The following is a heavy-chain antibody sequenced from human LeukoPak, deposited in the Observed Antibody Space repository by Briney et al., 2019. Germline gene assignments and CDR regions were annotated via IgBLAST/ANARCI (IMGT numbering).Heavy chain of an antibody. D-gene: IGHD5-12*01. Sequence: GRSLRLSCAASGFTFSTYSLHWVRQAPGKGLEWVAVISYDGNNKFYADSVKGRLTISRDNSKNTLYLQMSSLRVEDTAVYYCASDGGYDHHGLFDYWGQGTLVTVSS. CDR2: ISYDGNNK. V-gene: IGHV3-30*04. CDR3: ASDGGYDHHGLFDY. J-gene: IGHJ4*02. CDR1: GFTFSTYS.